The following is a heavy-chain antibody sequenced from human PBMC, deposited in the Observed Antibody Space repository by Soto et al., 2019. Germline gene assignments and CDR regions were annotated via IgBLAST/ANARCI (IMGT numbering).Heavy chain of an antibody. CDR1: GYTFTGYY. D-gene: IGHD2-15*01. Sequence: GASVKVSCKASGYTFTGYYMHWVRQAPGQGLEWMGWINPNSGGTNYAQKFQGRVTMTRDTSISTAYMELSRLRSDDTAVYYCARGAVVALYYYGVDVWGRGTTVTVSS. V-gene: IGHV1-2*02. J-gene: IGHJ6*01. CDR3: ARGAVVALYYYGVDV. CDR2: INPNSGGT.